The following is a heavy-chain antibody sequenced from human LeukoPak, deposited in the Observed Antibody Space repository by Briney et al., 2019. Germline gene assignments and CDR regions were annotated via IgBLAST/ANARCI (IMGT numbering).Heavy chain of an antibody. CDR2: IKSKTDGGTT. CDR1: GFTFSNAW. V-gene: IGHV3-15*07. D-gene: IGHD4-17*01. J-gene: IGHJ4*02. Sequence: GGSLRLSCAASGFTFSNAWMNWVRQAPGKGLEWDGRIKSKTDGGTTDYAAPVKGRFTISRDDSKNTLYLQMNSLKTEDTAVYYCATYYGDDYWGQGTLVTVSS. CDR3: ATYYGDDY.